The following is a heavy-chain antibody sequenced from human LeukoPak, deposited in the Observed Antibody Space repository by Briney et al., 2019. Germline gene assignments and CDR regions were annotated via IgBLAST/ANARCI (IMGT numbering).Heavy chain of an antibody. CDR2: IKKDGTEK. V-gene: IGHV3-7*01. CDR1: GFTFSSYW. D-gene: IGHD5-18*01. CDR3: ARHLSGVTGYTYGRGIDY. Sequence: GGSLRLSCAASGFTFSSYWMSWVRQAPGKGLEWVANIKKDGTEKYYVDSVKSRFTISRDNAKTSLYLQINSLRAEDTAVYYRARHLSGVTGYTYGRGIDYWGQGTLVTVSS. J-gene: IGHJ4*02.